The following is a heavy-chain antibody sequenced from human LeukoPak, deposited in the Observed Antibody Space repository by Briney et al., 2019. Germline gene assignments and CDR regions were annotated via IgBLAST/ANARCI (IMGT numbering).Heavy chain of an antibody. D-gene: IGHD3-10*01. V-gene: IGHV3-23*01. CDR1: GFTFRSHA. CDR2: IYENGGTT. J-gene: IGHJ4*02. CDR3: AKPVTVSSPFDY. Sequence: GGSLRLSCVGSGFTFRSHAMSWVRQAPEKGLEFVSGIYENGGTTYYADSVRGRFSISRDNSKNTLYLQMDSLRGEDTAVYYCAKPVTVSSPFDYWGQGTLVSASS.